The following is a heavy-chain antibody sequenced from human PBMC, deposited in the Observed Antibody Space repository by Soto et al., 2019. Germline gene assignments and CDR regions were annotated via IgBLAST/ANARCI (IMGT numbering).Heavy chain of an antibody. CDR3: AREGHSSGYFNWFDP. V-gene: IGHV3-33*01. J-gene: IGHJ5*02. CDR1: GFTFSSYG. Sequence: PGGSLRLSCAASGFTFSSYGMHWVRQAPGKGLEWVAVIWYDGSNKYYADSVKGRFTISRDNSKNTLYLQMNSLRAEDTAAYYCAREGHSSGYFNWFDPWGQGTLVTVSS. D-gene: IGHD3-22*01. CDR2: IWYDGSNK.